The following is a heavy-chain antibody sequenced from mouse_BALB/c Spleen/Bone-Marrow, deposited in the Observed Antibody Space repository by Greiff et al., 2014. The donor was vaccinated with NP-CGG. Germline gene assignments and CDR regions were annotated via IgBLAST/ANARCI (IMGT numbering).Heavy chain of an antibody. CDR2: IYPGGGYT. CDR1: GYTFTNYW. J-gene: IGHJ4*01. CDR3: ARNMSTTRAMDY. V-gene: IGHV1-63*02. Sequence: QVQLQQSGAELVRPGTSVKISCKASGYTFTNYWLGWVKQRPGHGLEWIGDIYPGGGYTDYNEKFKGKATLTADTSSSTAYMQHSSLTAEDSAVYFCARNMSTTRAMDYRGQGTSVTVSS. D-gene: IGHD2-4*01.